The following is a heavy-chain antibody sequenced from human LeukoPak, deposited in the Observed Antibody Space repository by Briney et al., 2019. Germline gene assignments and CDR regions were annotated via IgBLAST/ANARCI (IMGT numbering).Heavy chain of an antibody. J-gene: IGHJ4*02. CDR3: ARGVVIIGYFDY. CDR1: GGSFSGYY. D-gene: IGHD3-3*01. CDR2: INHSGST. V-gene: IGHV4-34*01. Sequence: PSETLSLTCAVYGGSFSGYYWSWIRQPPGKGLEWIGEINHSGSTNYNPSLKSRVTISVDTSKNQFSLKPSSVTAADTAVYYCARGVVIIGYFDYWGQGTLVTVSS.